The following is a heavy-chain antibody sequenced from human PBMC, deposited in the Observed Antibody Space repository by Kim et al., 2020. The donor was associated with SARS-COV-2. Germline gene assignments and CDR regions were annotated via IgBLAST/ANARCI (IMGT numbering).Heavy chain of an antibody. CDR3: ARLTGVYDWFDP. D-gene: IGHD3-9*01. J-gene: IGHJ5*02. Sequence: YHNPSLKSRVTISVDTSKNQFSLKLSSVTAADTAVYYCARLTGVYDWFDPWGQGTLVTVSS. V-gene: IGHV4-39*01.